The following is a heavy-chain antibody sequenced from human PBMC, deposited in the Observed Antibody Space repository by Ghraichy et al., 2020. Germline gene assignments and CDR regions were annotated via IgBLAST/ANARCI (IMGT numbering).Heavy chain of an antibody. CDR1: GCTFTSYG. D-gene: IGHD6-19*01. Sequence: SVKVSCKASGCTFTSYGISWVRQAPGQGLEWMGGIIPIFGTANYAQKLQGRVTITADESTSTAYMELSSLRSEDTAVYYCARDDAKIAVAGSNVFDIGGQGTRATVS. CDR3: ARDDAKIAVAGSNVFDI. CDR2: IIPIFGTA. V-gene: IGHV1-69*13. J-gene: IGHJ3*02.